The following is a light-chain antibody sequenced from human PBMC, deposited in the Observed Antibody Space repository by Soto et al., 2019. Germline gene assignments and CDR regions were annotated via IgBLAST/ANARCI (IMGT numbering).Light chain of an antibody. Sequence: QSVLTQSPSASASLGASVKLTCTLSSGHSSYAIAWHQQQPEKGPRYLMKLNSDGSHSKGDGIPDRFSGSSSGAERYLTISSLQSEDEADYYCCSYAGSSTFGVVFGGGTKVTVL. CDR2: LNSDGSH. CDR1: SGHSSYA. CDR3: CSYAGSSTFGVV. V-gene: IGLV4-69*01. J-gene: IGLJ2*01.